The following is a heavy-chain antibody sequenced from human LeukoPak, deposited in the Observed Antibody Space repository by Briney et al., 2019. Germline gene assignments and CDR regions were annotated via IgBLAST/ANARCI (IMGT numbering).Heavy chain of an antibody. J-gene: IGHJ4*02. Sequence: ASVKVSCKASGYTFSIYSIDWVRQAPGQGLEWVGTIDPNGGTTSFAQKFQGRVTLTRDMSTNTVSMEMRSLRSEDTAVYFCAREGATREYNGDSWRHFFDTWGQGTLVTVS. CDR3: AREGATREYNGDSWRHFFDT. CDR2: IDPNGGTT. D-gene: IGHD1-26*01. CDR1: GYTFSIYS. V-gene: IGHV1-46*01.